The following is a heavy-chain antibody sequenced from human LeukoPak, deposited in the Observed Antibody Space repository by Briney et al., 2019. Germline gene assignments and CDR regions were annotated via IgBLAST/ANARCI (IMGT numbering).Heavy chain of an antibody. J-gene: IGHJ4*02. CDR2: IFYTGST. CDR1: GGSISGYC. Sequence: PSDTLSLTCTVSGGSISGYCWYWIRQPPGKGLEWIGHIFYTGSTNYNPSFKSRVTISVDTYKNQFSMKLSSVTAADTAVYYCARLSNDGSGYRPDYWGQGTLVTVSS. CDR3: ARLSNDGSGYRPDY. V-gene: IGHV4-59*08. D-gene: IGHD3-22*01.